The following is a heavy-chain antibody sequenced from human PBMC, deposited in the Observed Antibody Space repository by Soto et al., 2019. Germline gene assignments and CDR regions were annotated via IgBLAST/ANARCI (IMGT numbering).Heavy chain of an antibody. D-gene: IGHD3-22*01. Sequence: QVQLVQSGAEVKKPGSSVKVSWKASGGTFSSYAISWVRQAPGQGLEWMGGIIPIFGTANYAQKFQGRVTITADESTSTAYMELSSLRSEDTAVYYCARTTYYYDSSGADWYFDLWGRGTLVTVSS. J-gene: IGHJ2*01. V-gene: IGHV1-69*12. CDR3: ARTTYYYDSSGADWYFDL. CDR1: GGTFSSYA. CDR2: IIPIFGTA.